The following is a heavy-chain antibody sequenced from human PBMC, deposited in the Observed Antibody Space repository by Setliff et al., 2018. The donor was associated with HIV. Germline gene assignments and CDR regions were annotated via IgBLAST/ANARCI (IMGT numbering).Heavy chain of an antibody. CDR1: GASISSYY. CDR3: AKSSPSIGYISDR. Sequence: SETLSLTCSVSGASISSYYWRWIRQPPGKGLEWIGYISPTGNTNYNPSLKSRVTISTDTSKNQFSLNVRSVTAADTAVYFCAKSSPSIGYISDRWGQGTLVTVSS. CDR2: ISPTGNT. D-gene: IGHD5-12*01. J-gene: IGHJ5*02. V-gene: IGHV4-59*03.